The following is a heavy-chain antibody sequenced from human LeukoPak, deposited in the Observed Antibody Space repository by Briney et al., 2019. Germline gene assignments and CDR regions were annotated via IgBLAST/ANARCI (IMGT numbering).Heavy chain of an antibody. V-gene: IGHV5-51*01. Sequence: GESLKISCKGSGYSFTSYWIGWVRQMPGKGLEWMGIIYPGDSDTRYSPSFQGQVTISADKSISTAYLQWSSLKASDTAMYYCTRLTPVDRSDWLLDYWGQGTLVTVSS. CDR1: GYSFTSYW. CDR2: IYPGDSDT. CDR3: TRLTPVDRSDWLLDY. J-gene: IGHJ4*02. D-gene: IGHD3-9*01.